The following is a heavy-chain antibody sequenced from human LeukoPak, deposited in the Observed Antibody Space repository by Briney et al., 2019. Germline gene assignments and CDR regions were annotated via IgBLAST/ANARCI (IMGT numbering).Heavy chain of an antibody. Sequence: SETLSLTCTVSGGSISSSSYYWGWTRQPPGKGLEWIVSIYYSGSTSYNPSLKRRVTISVHTSNIQCSLTLRSVTAADTAVSFFAKHDRKYQLETLAFWGQGTLVPV. CDR1: GGSISSSSYY. CDR3: AKHDRKYQLETLAF. V-gene: IGHV4-39*01. D-gene: IGHD2-2*01. J-gene: IGHJ4*02. CDR2: IYYSGST.